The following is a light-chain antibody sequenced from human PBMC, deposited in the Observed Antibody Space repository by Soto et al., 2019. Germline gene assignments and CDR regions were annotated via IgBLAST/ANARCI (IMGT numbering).Light chain of an antibody. CDR2: DVS. Sequence: QSALTQPLSVSGSPGQSVTISCTGTSSDVGGYNYVSWYQQHPGKAPKLMIYDVSKWPSGVPDRFSGSKSGNTASLTISGLQAEDEADYYCRSYAGNSLWVFGGGTKLTVL. V-gene: IGLV2-11*01. CDR3: RSYAGNSLWV. J-gene: IGLJ3*02. CDR1: SSDVGGYNY.